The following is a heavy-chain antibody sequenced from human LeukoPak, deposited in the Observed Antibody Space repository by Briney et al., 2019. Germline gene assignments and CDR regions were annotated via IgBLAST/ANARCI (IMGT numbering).Heavy chain of an antibody. CDR1: GGSFSGYY. CDR2: INHSGST. Sequence: SETLSLTCAVYGGSFSGYYWSWIRQPPGKGLEWIGEINHSGSTNYNPSLKSRVTISVDTSKNQFSLRLSSVTAADTAVYYCARGGGGGAYNWNDAAVDFDYWGQGTLVTVSS. CDR3: ARGGGGGAYNWNDAAVDFDY. D-gene: IGHD1-20*01. J-gene: IGHJ4*02. V-gene: IGHV4-34*01.